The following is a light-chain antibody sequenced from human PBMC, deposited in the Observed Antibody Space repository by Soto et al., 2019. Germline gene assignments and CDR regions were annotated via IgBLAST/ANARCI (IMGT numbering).Light chain of an antibody. CDR1: NSDVGSYNY. CDR3: SSYTTSTTVV. V-gene: IGLV2-14*03. Sequence: QSALTQPASVSGSPGQSITISCTGTNSDVGSYNYVSWHQQHPGKAPKLMIYEVSSRPSGVSNRFSGSKSGNTASLTISGLQPEDEADYYCSSYTTSTTVVFGTGTKLTVL. J-gene: IGLJ1*01. CDR2: EVS.